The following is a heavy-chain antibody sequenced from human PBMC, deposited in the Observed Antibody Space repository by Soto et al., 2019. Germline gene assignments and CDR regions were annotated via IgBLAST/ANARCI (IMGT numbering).Heavy chain of an antibody. CDR2: ISSSGTTI. V-gene: IGHV3-11*01. CDR3: ARVGQDYYYGMDV. CDR1: GFTFSDYN. Sequence: QVQLVESGGGLVKPGGSLRLSCAASGFTFSDYNMSWIRQAPGKGLEWVSFISSSGTTIYNEDSVKGRFTISRDNAKNSLYLQMNSLRAEDTAVYYCARVGQDYYYGMDVWGQGTTVTVSS. J-gene: IGHJ6*02.